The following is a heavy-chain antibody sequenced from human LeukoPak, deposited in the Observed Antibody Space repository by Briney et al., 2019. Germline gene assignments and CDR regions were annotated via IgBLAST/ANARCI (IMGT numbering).Heavy chain of an antibody. CDR1: GSMYNYY. V-gene: IGHV4-59*12. D-gene: IGHD3-22*01. J-gene: IGHJ4*02. CDR2: IHYNGIT. CDR3: AREGEGYLTYY. Sequence: SETLSLTCTVSGSMYNYYWNWIRQPPGKGLEWIGYIHYNGITNYSPSLKSRVTMSLDTSKNQVSLKLNSVSAADTAVYYCAREGEGYLTYYWGQGTLVTVSS.